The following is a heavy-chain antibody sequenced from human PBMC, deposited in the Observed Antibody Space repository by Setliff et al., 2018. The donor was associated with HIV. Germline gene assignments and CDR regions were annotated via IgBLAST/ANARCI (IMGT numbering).Heavy chain of an antibody. CDR1: GGTFSSYA. Sequence: SVKVSCKASGGTFSSYAISWVRQAPGQGLEWMGGIIPIFRTAHYAQEFQGRVTITADEPTSTAYMELSSLRSEDTAVYYCAIYPFSRGSNYVSPDYFYAMDVWVPETLLVTVSS. J-gene: IGHJ6*02. CDR3: AIYPFSRGSNYVSPDYFYAMDV. D-gene: IGHD4-4*01. CDR2: IIPIFRTA. V-gene: IGHV1-69*13.